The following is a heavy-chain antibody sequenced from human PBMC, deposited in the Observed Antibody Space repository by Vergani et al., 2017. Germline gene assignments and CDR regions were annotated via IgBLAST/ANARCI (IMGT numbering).Heavy chain of an antibody. J-gene: IGHJ3*02. Sequence: EVQLLESGGGLVKPGGSLRLSCAASGFTFSSYSMNWVRQAPGKGLEWVSSISSSSSYIYYADSVKGRFTISRDNAKNSLYLQMNSLRAEDTAVYYCARGHISRPGLYRSSWYGGYDAFDIWGQGTMVTVSS. CDR1: GFTFSSYS. V-gene: IGHV3-21*04. D-gene: IGHD6-13*01. CDR3: ARGHISRPGLYRSSWYGGYDAFDI. CDR2: ISSSSSYI.